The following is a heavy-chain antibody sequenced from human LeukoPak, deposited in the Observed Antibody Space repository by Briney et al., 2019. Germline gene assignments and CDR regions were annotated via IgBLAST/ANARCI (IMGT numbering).Heavy chain of an antibody. Sequence: GGSLRLSCAASGFTLSDHYIDWVRQAPGKGLEWVGRTRNKANSYTTEYAASVKGRFTLSRDDSKNSLYLQMNSLKTEDTAVYYCIRTVTGSSSDNWGQGALVTVSS. J-gene: IGHJ4*02. CDR1: GFTLSDHY. CDR2: TRNKANSYTT. D-gene: IGHD2-8*02. V-gene: IGHV3-72*01. CDR3: IRTVTGSSSDN.